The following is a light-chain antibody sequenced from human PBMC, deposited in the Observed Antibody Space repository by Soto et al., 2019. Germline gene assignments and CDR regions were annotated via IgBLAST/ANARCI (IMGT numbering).Light chain of an antibody. Sequence: EIVLTQSPGTLSLSPGERATLSCRASQSVSSSYLAWYQQKAGQAPRLLIYGASSRATGIPDRFSGSGSGTDFTLTISRLEPEDFAVYYCQQYGSSPMGYTFGQGTKLEIK. V-gene: IGKV3-20*01. CDR1: QSVSSSY. J-gene: IGKJ2*01. CDR2: GAS. CDR3: QQYGSSPMGYT.